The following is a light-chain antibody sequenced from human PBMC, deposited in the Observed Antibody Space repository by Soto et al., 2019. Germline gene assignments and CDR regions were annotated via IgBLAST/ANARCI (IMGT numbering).Light chain of an antibody. Sequence: QSVLTQPASVSGSPGQSITISCTGTSSDVGGYDFVSWYQQHPAKAPRLIISEVTNRPSGVSNRFSGSKSGNTASLTISGLQAEDEADYFCSSYTSSDTLVFGGGTKVNV. V-gene: IGLV2-14*01. CDR2: EVT. J-gene: IGLJ3*02. CDR3: SSYTSSDTLV. CDR1: SSDVGGYDF.